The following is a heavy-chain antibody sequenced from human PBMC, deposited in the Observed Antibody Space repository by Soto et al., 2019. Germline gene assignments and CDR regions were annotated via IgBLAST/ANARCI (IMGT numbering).Heavy chain of an antibody. J-gene: IGHJ4*02. CDR3: AKDRHWLSEDSYYFDY. V-gene: IGHV3-9*01. D-gene: IGHD6-19*01. Sequence: EVQLVESGGGLVQPGKSLSLSCAASGLTFDDYAMHWVRQAPGKGLEWVSGISWNSGSIGYADSVKGRFTISRDNAKNSLYLQMNSLRAEDTALYYCAKDRHWLSEDSYYFDYWGQGTLVTVSS. CDR2: ISWNSGSI. CDR1: GLTFDDYA.